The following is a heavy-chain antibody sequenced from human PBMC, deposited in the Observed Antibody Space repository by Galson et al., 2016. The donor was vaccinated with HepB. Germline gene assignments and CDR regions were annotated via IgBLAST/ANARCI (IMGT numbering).Heavy chain of an antibody. CDR2: ISYDGSNT. CDR1: GFTFSSYG. D-gene: IGHD2-8*01. J-gene: IGHJ4*02. V-gene: IGHV3-30*18. Sequence: SLRLSCAASGFTFSSYGMHWVRQAPGKGLEWVALISYDGSNTYYEDAVKGRFTISRDNSKNTLSLQMNSLRPEDMAVYYCAKEVGVDCTNGVCYRGYLDSWGQGTLVTVSS. CDR3: AKEVGVDCTNGVCYRGYLDS.